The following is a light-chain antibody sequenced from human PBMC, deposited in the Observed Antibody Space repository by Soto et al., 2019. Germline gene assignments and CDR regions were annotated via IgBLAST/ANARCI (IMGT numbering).Light chain of an antibody. Sequence: AIRMTQSPSSLSASTGDRVTITCRASQGISSYLAWYQQKPGKAPKLLIYAASTLQSGVPSRFSGSGAGTDVTLTISCLQSEDFATYYCQQYYSYLLYTFGPGTKVDIK. V-gene: IGKV1-8*01. CDR1: QGISSY. J-gene: IGKJ3*01. CDR3: QQYYSYLLYT. CDR2: AAS.